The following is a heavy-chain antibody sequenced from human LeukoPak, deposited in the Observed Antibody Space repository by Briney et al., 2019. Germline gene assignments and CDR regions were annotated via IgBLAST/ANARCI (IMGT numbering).Heavy chain of an antibody. V-gene: IGHV1-2*02. CDR3: ARQSPYGDYEDY. D-gene: IGHD4-17*01. CDR2: INPNSGGT. Sequence: ASVKVSCKASGYTFTGYYMHWVRQAPGQGLEWMGWINPNSGGTNYAQKFQGRVTMTRDTSISTAYMELSRLRSDDTDVYYCARQSPYGDYEDYWGQGTLVTVSS. CDR1: GYTFTGYY. J-gene: IGHJ4*02.